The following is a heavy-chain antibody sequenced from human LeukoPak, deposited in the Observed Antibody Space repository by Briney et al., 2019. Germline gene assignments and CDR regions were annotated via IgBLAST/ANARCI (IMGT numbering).Heavy chain of an antibody. CDR2: IYPGDSDT. CDR3: ARPHSSGWYSSPDAFDI. D-gene: IGHD6-19*01. CDR1: GYSFTSYW. Sequence: GESLKISCKGSGYSFTSYWIGWVRQMPGKSLEWMGIIYPGDSDTRYSPSFQGQVTISADKSISTAYLQWSSLKASDTAMYYCARPHSSGWYSSPDAFDIWGQGTMVTVSS. J-gene: IGHJ3*02. V-gene: IGHV5-51*01.